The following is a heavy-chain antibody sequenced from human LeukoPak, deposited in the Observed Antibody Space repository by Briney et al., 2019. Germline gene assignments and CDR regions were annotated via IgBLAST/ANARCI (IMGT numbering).Heavy chain of an antibody. CDR2: ISSSSSYI. Sequence: GGSLRLSCAASGFTFSSYSMNWVRQAPGKGLEWVSSISSSSSYIYYADSVKGRFTISRDNAKNSLYLQMNSLRAEDTAVYYCARVPQRGPRYMDVWGKGTTVTISS. CDR1: GFTFSSYS. CDR3: ARVPQRGPRYMDV. V-gene: IGHV3-21*01. J-gene: IGHJ6*03.